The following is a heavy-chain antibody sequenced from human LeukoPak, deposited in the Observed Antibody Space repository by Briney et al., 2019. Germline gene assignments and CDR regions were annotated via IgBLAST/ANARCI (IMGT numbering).Heavy chain of an antibody. CDR1: GFTFDDYA. CDR3: AKDIDVAAAGTLDY. J-gene: IGHJ4*02. Sequence: GGSLRLSCAASGFTFDDYAMHWVRQAPGKGLEWVSGISWNSGSIGYADSVKGRFTISRDNAKNSLYLQMNSLRAEDTALYYCAKDIDVAAAGTLDYWGQGTLVTVSS. V-gene: IGHV3-9*01. D-gene: IGHD6-13*01. CDR2: ISWNSGSI.